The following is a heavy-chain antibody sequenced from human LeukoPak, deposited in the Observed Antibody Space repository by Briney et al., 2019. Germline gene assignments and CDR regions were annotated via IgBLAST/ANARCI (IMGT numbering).Heavy chain of an antibody. CDR2: ISAGGSA. J-gene: IGHJ3*02. CDR1: GFTCSSYA. V-gene: IGHV3-23*01. D-gene: IGHD1-1*01. Sequence: PGGSLRLSCAASGFTCSSYAMSWVRQAPGKGLEWVSAISAGGSAYYADSVKGRFTISRDISRNTLYLQMNSLRAEDTAVYYCAKRTTGPTRAFDIWGQETMVTVSS. CDR3: AKRTTGPTRAFDI.